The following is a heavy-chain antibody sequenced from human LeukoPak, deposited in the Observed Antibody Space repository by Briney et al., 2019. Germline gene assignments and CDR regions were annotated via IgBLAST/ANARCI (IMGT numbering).Heavy chain of an antibody. CDR1: GFTFDDYA. J-gene: IGHJ4*02. D-gene: IGHD3-22*01. V-gene: IGHV3-9*03. CDR2: ISWNGGSI. Sequence: GGSLRLFCAASGFTFDDYAMHWVRRTPGKGLEWVSSISWNGGSIGYADSVKGRFTISRDNAKKSLYLQMNSLRAEDMALYYCAKGALTMIVGGFEHWGQGTLVTVSS. CDR3: AKGALTMIVGGFEH.